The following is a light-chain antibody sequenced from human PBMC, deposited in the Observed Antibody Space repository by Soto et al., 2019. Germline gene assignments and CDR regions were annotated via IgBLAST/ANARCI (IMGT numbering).Light chain of an antibody. Sequence: IQVTQSPSTLSASVGDRVTITCRASQSINAWLAWYQQKPGKAPKLLIYDVSTLDSGVPSRFSGSASGTEFTLTISSLESDDFATYYCQQYHRYSTFGQGTKVDIK. V-gene: IGKV1-5*01. J-gene: IGKJ1*01. CDR1: QSINAW. CDR3: QQYHRYST. CDR2: DVS.